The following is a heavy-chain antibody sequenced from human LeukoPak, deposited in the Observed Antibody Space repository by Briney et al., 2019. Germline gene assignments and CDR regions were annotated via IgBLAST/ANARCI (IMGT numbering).Heavy chain of an antibody. J-gene: IGHJ1*01. Sequence: GGSLRLSCTASGFSFSGHWMHWARQLPGKGLVWVSRINSDGSSTSYADSVKGRFTISRDNAKNTLYLQMNSLRAEDTAVYYCASGNSHAFQYWGQGTLVTVSS. CDR2: INSDGSST. D-gene: IGHD4-23*01. CDR1: GFSFSGHW. CDR3: ASGNSHAFQY. V-gene: IGHV3-74*01.